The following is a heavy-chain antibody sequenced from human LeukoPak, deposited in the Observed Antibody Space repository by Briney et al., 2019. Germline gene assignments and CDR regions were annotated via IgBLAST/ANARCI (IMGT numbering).Heavy chain of an antibody. J-gene: IGHJ4*02. CDR3: ARGPSGYHNT. CDR2: INHSGST. V-gene: IGHV4-34*01. CDR1: GGSFSGYY. Sequence: PSETLSLTCAVYGGSFSGYYWSWIRQPPGKGLEWIGEINHSGSTTYNPSLKSRVTMSVDTSKNQFSLKLNSVTAEDTAVYYCARGPSGYHNTGGQGTLVTVSS. D-gene: IGHD5-12*01.